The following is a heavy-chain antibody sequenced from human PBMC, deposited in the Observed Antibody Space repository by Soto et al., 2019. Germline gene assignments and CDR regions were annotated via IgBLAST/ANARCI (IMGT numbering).Heavy chain of an antibody. V-gene: IGHV3-23*01. CDR1: GFTFSNYA. Sequence: GVSLRLSFAASGFTFSNYAMSWFRQAPGKGMEWVSTISGSGGYTYYADSVKGRFTISRDNSKNTLYLQMNSLRAEDTAVYYRAKEFVYDSSRVLPYFDDWGQGT. CDR2: ISGSGGYT. J-gene: IGHJ4*02. D-gene: IGHD3-22*01. CDR3: AKEFVYDSSRVLPYFDD.